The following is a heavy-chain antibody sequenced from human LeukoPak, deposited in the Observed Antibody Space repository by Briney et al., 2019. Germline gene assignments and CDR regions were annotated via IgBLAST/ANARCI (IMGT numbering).Heavy chain of an antibody. V-gene: IGHV4-4*07. CDR1: GGSISSYY. CDR3: ARVSHYYDSSGYYYVRAFDI. D-gene: IGHD3-22*01. CDR2: ISTSGST. J-gene: IGHJ3*02. Sequence: SETLSLTCTVSGGSISSYYWSWIRQPAGKGLEWIGRISTSGSTNYNPSLKSRVIMPVDTSNNQFSLKLSSVTAADTAVYYCARVSHYYDSSGYYYVRAFDIWGQGTMVTVSS.